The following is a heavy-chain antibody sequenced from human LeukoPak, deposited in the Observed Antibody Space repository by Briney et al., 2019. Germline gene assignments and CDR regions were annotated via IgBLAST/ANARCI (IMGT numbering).Heavy chain of an antibody. Sequence: GGSLRLSCAASGFSVSNNYINWVRQAPGEALEWVSVTYSDGSTYYADSVKGRFTISRDNSKNTLFVQMNSLRAEDTAVYYCARSTGDDYCDYLRYWGQGTLVTVSS. J-gene: IGHJ4*02. CDR2: TYSDGST. CDR3: ARSTGDDYCDYLRY. CDR1: GFSVSNNY. D-gene: IGHD4-17*01. V-gene: IGHV3-66*01.